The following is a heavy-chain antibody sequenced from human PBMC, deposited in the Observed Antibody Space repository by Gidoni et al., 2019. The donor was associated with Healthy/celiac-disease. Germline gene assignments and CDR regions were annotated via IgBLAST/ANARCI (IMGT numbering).Heavy chain of an antibody. J-gene: IGHJ5*02. Sequence: QVQLVESGGGVVQPGRSLRLSCAASGLPFSSYVRHWVRQAPGKGLEWVAVISYDGSNKYYADSVKGRFTISRDNSKNTLYLQMNSLRVEDTAVYYCARNFDSSGTLLDPWGQGTLVTVSS. CDR2: ISYDGSNK. D-gene: IGHD3-22*01. CDR1: GLPFSSYV. V-gene: IGHV3-30*03. CDR3: ARNFDSSGTLLDP.